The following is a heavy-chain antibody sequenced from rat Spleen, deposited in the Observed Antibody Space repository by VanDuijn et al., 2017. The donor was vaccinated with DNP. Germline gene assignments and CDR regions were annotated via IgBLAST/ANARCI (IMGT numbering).Heavy chain of an antibody. CDR2: ISYSVST. CDR1: GYSITSSY. D-gene: IGHD1-7*01. Sequence: EVQLQESGPGLVKPSQSLSLTCSVTGYSITSSYRWNWIRKFPGNKLEYIGHISYSVSTNYNPSLRSRLSITRDTSKNHFFLHLNSVTTEDTATYYCARGTRYFDYWGQGVMVTVSS. V-gene: IGHV3-1*01. CDR3: ARGTRYFDY. J-gene: IGHJ2*01.